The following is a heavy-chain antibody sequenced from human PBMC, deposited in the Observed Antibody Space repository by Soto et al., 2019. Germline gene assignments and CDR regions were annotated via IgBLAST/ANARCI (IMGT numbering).Heavy chain of an antibody. CDR3: ARRTGRSWGTSHPHPYDY. Sequence: SETLSLTCAVYGGSFSGYYWSWIRQPPGKGLEWIGEINHSGSTNYNPSLKSRVTISVDTSKNQFSLKLSSVTAADTAVYYCARRTGRSWGTSHPHPYDYWGQGTLVTVSS. CDR2: INHSGST. V-gene: IGHV4-34*01. J-gene: IGHJ4*02. D-gene: IGHD1-1*01. CDR1: GGSFSGYY.